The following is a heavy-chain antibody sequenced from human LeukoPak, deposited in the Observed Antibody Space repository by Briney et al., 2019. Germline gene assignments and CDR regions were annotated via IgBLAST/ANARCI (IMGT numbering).Heavy chain of an antibody. D-gene: IGHD4-17*01. CDR1: GGSISSYY. CDR3: AREAYGDLLSYFDY. V-gene: IGHV4-59*01. Sequence: PPETLSLTCTVSGGSISSYYWSWIRQPPGKGLEWIGYIYYSGSTNYNPSLKSRVTISVDTSKNQFSLKLSSVTAADTAVYYCAREAYGDLLSYFDYWGQGTLVTVSS. J-gene: IGHJ4*02. CDR2: IYYSGST.